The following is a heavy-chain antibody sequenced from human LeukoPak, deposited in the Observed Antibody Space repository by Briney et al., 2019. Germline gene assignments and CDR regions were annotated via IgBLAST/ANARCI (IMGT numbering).Heavy chain of an antibody. CDR3: ARYSSSWDVLVYGMDV. Sequence: ASVKVSCKASGYTFTSYDINWVRQATGQGLEWMGWMNPNSGNTGYAQKFQGRVTMTRNTSISTAYMELSSLRSEDTAVYYCARYSSSWDVLVYGMDVWGQGTTVTVSS. V-gene: IGHV1-8*01. J-gene: IGHJ6*02. CDR2: MNPNSGNT. D-gene: IGHD6-13*01. CDR1: GYTFTSYD.